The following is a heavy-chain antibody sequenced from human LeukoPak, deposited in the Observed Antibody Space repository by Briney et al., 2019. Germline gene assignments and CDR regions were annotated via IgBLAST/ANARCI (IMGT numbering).Heavy chain of an antibody. CDR2: IRQDGSEK. D-gene: IGHD1-1*01. CDR1: GFTFSNYW. V-gene: IGHV3-7*01. Sequence: GGSLRLSCAASGFTFSNYWMSWVRQAPGMGLEWVANIRQDGSEKYYVDSMRGRFTISRDNAKNSLYLQMSSLRAEDTAVYYCARSTAGLDYWGQGTLVTVSS. J-gene: IGHJ4*02. CDR3: ARSTAGLDY.